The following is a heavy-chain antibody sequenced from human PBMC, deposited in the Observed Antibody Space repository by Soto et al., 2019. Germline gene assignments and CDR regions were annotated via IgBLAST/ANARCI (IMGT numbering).Heavy chain of an antibody. V-gene: IGHV3-20*04. CDR1: GFTFDDYG. J-gene: IGHJ4*02. Sequence: EVQLVESRGGVVRPGGSLRLTCAASGFTFDDYGMSWVRQAPGKGLEWVSGINWNGGSTGYADSVKGRFTISRDNAKNSLYLQMNSLRAEDTALYYCARDHALVTGYSNFDYCRQGTLVTVSS. D-gene: IGHD3-9*01. CDR3: ARDHALVTGYSNFDY. CDR2: INWNGGST.